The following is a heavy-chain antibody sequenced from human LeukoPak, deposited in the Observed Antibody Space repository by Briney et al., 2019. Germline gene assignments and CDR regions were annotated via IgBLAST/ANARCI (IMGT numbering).Heavy chain of an antibody. Sequence: PGGSLRLSCAASGFTFSSYSMNWVRQAPGKGLEWVSYISSSSSTIYYADSVKGRFTISRDNAKNSLYLQINSLRTEDTAVYYCARGRGHDFWSGYNDYWGQGTLVTVSS. CDR2: ISSSSSTI. CDR3: ARGRGHDFWSGYNDY. D-gene: IGHD3-3*01. V-gene: IGHV3-48*01. J-gene: IGHJ4*02. CDR1: GFTFSSYS.